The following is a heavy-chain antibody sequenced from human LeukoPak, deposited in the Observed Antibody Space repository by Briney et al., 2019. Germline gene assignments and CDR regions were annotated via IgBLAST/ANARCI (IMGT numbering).Heavy chain of an antibody. CDR2: INSRSSTI. CDR3: ARVYYYDSSALFHY. V-gene: IGHV3-48*04. Sequence: GGSLRLSCAASGFTFSSYSMNWVRQAPGKGLEWVSYINSRSSTIYYADSVKGRFTISRDNAKNSLHLQMNSLRAEDTAVYYCARVYYYDSSALFHYWGQGTLVTVSS. D-gene: IGHD3-22*01. CDR1: GFTFSSYS. J-gene: IGHJ4*02.